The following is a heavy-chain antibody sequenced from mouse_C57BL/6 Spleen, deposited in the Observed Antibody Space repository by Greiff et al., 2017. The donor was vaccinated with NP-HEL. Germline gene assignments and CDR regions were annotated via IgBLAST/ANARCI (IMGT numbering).Heavy chain of an antibody. D-gene: IGHD2-1*01. CDR1: GFTFSDYY. CDR2: ISNGGGST. Sequence: EVHLVESGGGLVQPGGSLKLSCAASGFTFSDYYMYWVRQTPEKRLEWVAYISNGGGSTYYPDTVKGRFTISRDNAKNTLYLQMSRLKSEDTAMYYCARDYGNAWFAYWGQGTLVTVSA. CDR3: ARDYGNAWFAY. J-gene: IGHJ3*01. V-gene: IGHV5-12*01.